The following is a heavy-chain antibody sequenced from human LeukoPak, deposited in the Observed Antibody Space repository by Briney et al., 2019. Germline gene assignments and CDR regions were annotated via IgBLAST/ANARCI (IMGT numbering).Heavy chain of an antibody. J-gene: IGHJ5*02. Sequence: SETLSLTCTVSGGSISSSSYYWGWIRQPPGKGLEWIGSIYYSVSTYYNPSLKSPVTIYVDTSKNQFSLKLSSVTAAEKAVYYCARQTGYYEGSGSKPNNWFDPWGQGTLVTVSS. V-gene: IGHV4-39*01. D-gene: IGHD3-10*01. CDR2: IYYSVST. CDR1: GGSISSSSYY. CDR3: ARQTGYYEGSGSKPNNWFDP.